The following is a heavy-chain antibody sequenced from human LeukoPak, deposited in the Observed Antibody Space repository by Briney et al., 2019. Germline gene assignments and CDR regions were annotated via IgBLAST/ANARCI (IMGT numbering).Heavy chain of an antibody. Sequence: ASVKVSCKASGYTFTSYGIAWLRQAPGQGLEWLGWIRTYNGDTEYAEKFQGRVTMSTDTPTTMAYMELTSLRSDDTAAYYCARTLTTESYYFDYWGQGTLVTVSS. CDR1: GYTFTSYG. CDR3: ARTLTTESYYFDY. J-gene: IGHJ4*02. V-gene: IGHV1-18*01. CDR2: IRTYNGDT. D-gene: IGHD4-11*01.